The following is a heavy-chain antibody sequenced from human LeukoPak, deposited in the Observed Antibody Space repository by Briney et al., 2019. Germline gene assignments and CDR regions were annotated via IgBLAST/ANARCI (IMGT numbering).Heavy chain of an antibody. CDR3: ARQEPPYYYFDY. V-gene: IGHV4-39*01. CDR2: GYYSGST. CDR1: GGSISSTSYY. J-gene: IGHJ4*02. Sequence: PSETLSLTCTASGGSISSTSYYWGWIRQPPGKGLEWIGSGYYSGSTYYNPSLKSRVTISVDTSKNQFSLKLSSVTAADTAVYYCARQEPPYYYFDYWGQGTLVTVSS. D-gene: IGHD1-14*01.